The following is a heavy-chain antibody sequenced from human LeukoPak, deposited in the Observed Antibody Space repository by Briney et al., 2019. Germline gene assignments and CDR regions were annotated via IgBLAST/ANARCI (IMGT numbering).Heavy chain of an antibody. CDR3: AKDEDARPMYFQD. V-gene: IGHV3-74*01. CDR2: INSDGSST. Sequence: PGGSLRLSCAASGFTFSTYWMHWVRQAPGKGLVWVSRINSDGSSTSYADSVKGRSTISRDNAKNTLYLQMNTLRAEDTAVYYCAKDEDARPMYFQDWGQGTLVTVSS. D-gene: IGHD3-10*02. J-gene: IGHJ1*01. CDR1: GFTFSTYW.